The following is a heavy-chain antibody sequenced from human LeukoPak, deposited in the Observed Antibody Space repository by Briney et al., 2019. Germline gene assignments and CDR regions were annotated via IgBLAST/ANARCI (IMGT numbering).Heavy chain of an antibody. D-gene: IGHD1-26*01. Sequence: SGPTLVNPTQTLTLTCTFSGFSVSTSGVGVGWIRQPPGKALEWLALIYWDDEKRYSPSLKSRLTITKDTSKNQMVLTMINMDPVDTATYYCACSGRTDPLFDYWGQGTLVTVSS. J-gene: IGHJ4*02. CDR1: GFSVSTSGVG. CDR2: IYWDDEK. V-gene: IGHV2-5*02. CDR3: ACSGRTDPLFDY.